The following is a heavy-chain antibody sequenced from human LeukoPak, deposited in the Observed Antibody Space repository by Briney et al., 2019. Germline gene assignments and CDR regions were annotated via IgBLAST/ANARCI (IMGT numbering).Heavy chain of an antibody. CDR3: ARGGSYLDY. J-gene: IGHJ4*02. Sequence: SETLSLTCTVSGGSISVYYWSWIRQSAGKGLELIGRIYASGTTNYNPSLQSRLTMSVDTSKNQFSLKLASTTAADTAVYYCARGGSYLDYWGQGTLVTVSS. CDR2: IYASGTT. CDR1: GGSISVYY. V-gene: IGHV4-4*07. D-gene: IGHD3-16*01.